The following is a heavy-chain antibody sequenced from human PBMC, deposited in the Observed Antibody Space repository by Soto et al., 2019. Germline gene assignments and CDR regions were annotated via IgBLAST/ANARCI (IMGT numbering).Heavy chain of an antibody. D-gene: IGHD2-15*01. CDR1: GFTFSNYW. V-gene: IGHV3-7*01. Sequence: PGGSLRLSCGASGFTFSNYWMSGVRQAPGKGLEWVANINQDGSEKNYVDSVKGRFTISRDNAKNSLYLQMNSLRAEDTAVYYCARDVGYSSFDYWGQGALVTVSS. CDR2: INQDGSEK. CDR3: ARDVGYSSFDY. J-gene: IGHJ4*02.